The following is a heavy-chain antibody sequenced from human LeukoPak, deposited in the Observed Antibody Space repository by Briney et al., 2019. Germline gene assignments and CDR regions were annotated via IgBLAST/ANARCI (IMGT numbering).Heavy chain of an antibody. Sequence: GGSLRLSCAASGFTFSNAWMSWVRQAPGKGLEWVGRIKSKTDGGTTDYAAPVKGGFTISRDDSKNTLYLQMNSLKTEDTAVYYCTTLTQSVPAAQLGNDYWGQGTLVTVSS. CDR1: GFTFSNAW. D-gene: IGHD2-2*01. J-gene: IGHJ4*02. CDR3: TTLTQSVPAAQLGNDY. V-gene: IGHV3-15*01. CDR2: IKSKTDGGTT.